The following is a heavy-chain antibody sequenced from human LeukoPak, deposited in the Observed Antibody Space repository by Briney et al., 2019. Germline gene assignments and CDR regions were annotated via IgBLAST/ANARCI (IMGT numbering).Heavy chain of an antibody. V-gene: IGHV3-30*04. CDR3: ARRDIVVVPAAILNYYYYYMDV. J-gene: IGHJ6*03. CDR1: GFTFSSYA. Sequence: PGGSLRLSCAASGFTFSSYAMHWVRQAPGKGLEWVAVISYDGSNKYYADSVKGRFTISRDNAKNSLYLQMNSLRAEDTAVYYCARRDIVVVPAAILNYYYYYMDVWGKGTTVTVSS. D-gene: IGHD2-2*02. CDR2: ISYDGSNK.